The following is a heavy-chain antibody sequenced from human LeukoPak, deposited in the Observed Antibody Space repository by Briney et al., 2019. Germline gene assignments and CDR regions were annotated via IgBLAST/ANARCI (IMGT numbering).Heavy chain of an antibody. CDR3: ARDLKGGYSYGAYYFDY. D-gene: IGHD5-18*01. CDR2: INPNSGGT. CDR1: GYTFTGYY. J-gene: IGHJ4*02. V-gene: IGHV1-2*02. Sequence: ASVKVSCKSSGYTFTGYYMHWVRQAPGQGLEWVGWINPNSGGTNYAQKFQGRVTMTRDTSISTAYMELSRLRSDDTTVYYCARDLKGGYSYGAYYFDYWGQGTLVTVSS.